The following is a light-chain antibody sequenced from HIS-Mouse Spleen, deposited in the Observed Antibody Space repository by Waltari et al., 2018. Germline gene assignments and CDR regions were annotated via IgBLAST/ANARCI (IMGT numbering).Light chain of an antibody. V-gene: IGKV3-15*01. CDR3: QQYNNWPPLT. J-gene: IGKJ4*01. CDR1: QVVSSN. CDR2: GAS. Sequence: EIVMTQSPATLSVSPGERAPLSCRASQVVSSNLAWYQQKPSQAPRLLIYGASTRATGIPARFSGSGSGTEFTLTISSLQSEDFAVYYCQQYNNWPPLTFGGGTKVEIK.